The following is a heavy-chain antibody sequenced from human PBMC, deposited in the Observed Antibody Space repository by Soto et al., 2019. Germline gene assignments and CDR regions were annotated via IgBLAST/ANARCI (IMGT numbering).Heavy chain of an antibody. CDR3: AKYSADYDFWSGYFDY. V-gene: IGHV3-43*01. J-gene: IGHJ4*02. Sequence: GGSLRLSCAASGFTFDDYTMHWVRQAPGKGLEWVSLISWDGGSTYYANSVKGRFTISSDNSKNSLYLQMNSLRTEDTALYSCAKYSADYDFWSGYFDYWGQGTLVTVSS. CDR1: GFTFDDYT. CDR2: ISWDGGST. D-gene: IGHD3-3*01.